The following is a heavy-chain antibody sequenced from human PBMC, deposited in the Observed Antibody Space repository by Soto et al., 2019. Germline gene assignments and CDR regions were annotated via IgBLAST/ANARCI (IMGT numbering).Heavy chain of an antibody. Sequence: PGGSLRLSCAASGFTFSSYGMHWVRQAPGKGLEWVAVISYDGSNKYYADSVKGRFTISRDNSKNTLYLQMNSLRAEDTAVYYCANGARGWLFYYFDYWGQGTLVTVSS. J-gene: IGHJ4*02. CDR1: GFTFSSYG. CDR2: ISYDGSNK. V-gene: IGHV3-30*18. D-gene: IGHD6-19*01. CDR3: ANGARGWLFYYFDY.